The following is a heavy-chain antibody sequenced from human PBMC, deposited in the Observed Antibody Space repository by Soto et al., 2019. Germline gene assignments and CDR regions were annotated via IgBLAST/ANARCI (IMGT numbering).Heavy chain of an antibody. CDR2: IWYGGSNK. J-gene: IGHJ6*03. CDR1: GFTFSSYG. CDR3: AKRLSYSNYWHYMDV. V-gene: IGHV3-33*06. D-gene: IGHD4-4*01. Sequence: GGSLRLSCAASGFTFSSYGMHWVRQAPGKGLEWVAVIWYGGSNKYYADSVKGRFTISRDNSKNTLYLQMNSLRAEDTAVYYCAKRLSYSNYWHYMDVWGKGTTVTVSS.